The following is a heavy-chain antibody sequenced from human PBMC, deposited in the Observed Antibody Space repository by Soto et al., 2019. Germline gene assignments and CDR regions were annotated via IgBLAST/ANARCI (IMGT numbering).Heavy chain of an antibody. CDR1: GGSFSGYY. CDR2: INHSGST. V-gene: IGHV4-34*01. Sequence: KTSETLSLTCAVYGGSFSGYYWSWIRQPPGKGLEWIGEINHSGSTNYNPSLKSRVTISVDTSKNQFSLKLSSVTAADTAVYYCARGGYSGYDTGMDVWGQGTTVTVSS. CDR3: ARGGYSGYDTGMDV. D-gene: IGHD5-12*01. J-gene: IGHJ6*02.